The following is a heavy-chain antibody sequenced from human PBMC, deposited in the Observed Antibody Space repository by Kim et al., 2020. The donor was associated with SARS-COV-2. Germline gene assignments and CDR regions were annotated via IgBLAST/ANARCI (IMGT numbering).Heavy chain of an antibody. Sequence: ASVKVSCKASGYTFTSYAMNSVRQAPGQGLEWMGWINTNTGNPTYAQGFTGRFVFSLDTSVSTAYLQISSLKAEDTAVYYCAIELVGYSYGREQNDYWGQGTLVTVSS. D-gene: IGHD5-18*01. CDR3: AIELVGYSYGREQNDY. CDR1: GYTFTSYA. J-gene: IGHJ4*02. V-gene: IGHV7-4-1*02. CDR2: INTNTGNP.